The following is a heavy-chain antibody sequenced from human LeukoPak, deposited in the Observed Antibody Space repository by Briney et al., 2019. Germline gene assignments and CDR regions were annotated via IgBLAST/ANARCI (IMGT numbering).Heavy chain of an antibody. Sequence: GGSLRLSCAASGFIFSTYEMNWVRQAPGKGLEWVSYISTTGRTTYYADSVQGRFTMSRDNAKNSVFLQVNSLRGDDTAVYYCAGKTRDGYNDGRFDFWGQGTLVTVVS. CDR3: AGKTRDGYNDGRFDF. V-gene: IGHV3-48*03. D-gene: IGHD5-24*01. CDR2: ISTTGRTT. J-gene: IGHJ4*02. CDR1: GFIFSTYE.